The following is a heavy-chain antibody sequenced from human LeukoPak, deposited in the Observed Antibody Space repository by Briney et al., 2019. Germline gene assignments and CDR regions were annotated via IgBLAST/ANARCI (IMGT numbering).Heavy chain of an antibody. CDR2: IYPSDSDT. J-gene: IGHJ4*02. Sequence: GESLKISCKGFGYCFTNFRIGWVRQMPGKGLEWMGIIYPSDSDTTYSPTFQGQATISVDKSINTAYLQWSSLKASDSAIYYCARVYGSGSYYTHFDYWGQGTLVTVSS. CDR3: ARVYGSGSYYTHFDY. CDR1: GYCFTNFR. D-gene: IGHD3-10*01. V-gene: IGHV5-51*01.